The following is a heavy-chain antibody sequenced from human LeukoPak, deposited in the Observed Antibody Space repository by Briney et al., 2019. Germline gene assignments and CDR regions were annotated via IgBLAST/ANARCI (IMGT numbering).Heavy chain of an antibody. CDR3: AREITMIVVAPYYYYGMDV. CDR2: IIPIFGTA. V-gene: IGHV1-69*13. D-gene: IGHD3-22*01. CDR1: GGTFSSYA. Sequence: SVKVSCTASGGTFSSYAISWVRQAPGQGLEWMGGIIPIFGTANYAQKFQGRVTITADESTSTAYMELSSLRSEDTAVYYCAREITMIVVAPYYYYGMDVWGQGTTVTVSS. J-gene: IGHJ6*02.